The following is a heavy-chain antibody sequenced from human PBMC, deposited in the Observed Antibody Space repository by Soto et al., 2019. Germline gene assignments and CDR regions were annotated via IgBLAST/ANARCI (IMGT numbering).Heavy chain of an antibody. CDR1: GFTFAHYA. D-gene: IGHD6-19*01. CDR3: VTWLSARFDY. J-gene: IGHJ4*02. V-gene: IGHV3-23*05. Sequence: GGSLRLSCAASGFTFAHYAMMWARQAPGRGLEWVSTIDGPTTNTHYIDSVKGRFFISRDNAINTVYLQMNGLRAEDTAVYYCVTWLSARFDYWGRGTLVTVSS. CDR2: IDGPTTNT.